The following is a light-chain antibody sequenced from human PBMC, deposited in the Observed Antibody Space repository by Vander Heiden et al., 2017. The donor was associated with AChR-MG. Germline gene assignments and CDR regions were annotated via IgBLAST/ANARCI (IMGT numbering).Light chain of an antibody. J-gene: IGLJ2*01. V-gene: IGLV3-21*04. Sequence: SYVLTQPPSVSVAPGKAARITCGGNNIGSYSVYWYQQRPGQAPVLVIYYDSDRPSGIPERFSGSNSGNTATLTISRVEVGDEADYYCQVWDSRSDQVLFGGGTKLTVL. CDR1: NIGSYS. CDR2: YDS. CDR3: QVWDSRSDQVL.